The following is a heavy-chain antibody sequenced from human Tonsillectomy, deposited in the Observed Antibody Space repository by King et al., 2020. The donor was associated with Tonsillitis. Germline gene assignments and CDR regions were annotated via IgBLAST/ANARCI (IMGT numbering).Heavy chain of an antibody. Sequence: VQLVESGGGVVQPGRSLRLSCAASGFTFSSYGMHWVRQAPGKGLEWVAVISYDGSNKYYADSVKGRFTISRDNSKNTLYLQMNSLRAEDTAVYYCAKGFRSRLRGGPGNWFDPWGQGTLVTVSS. CDR2: ISYDGSNK. CDR1: GFTFSSYG. D-gene: IGHD3-16*01. J-gene: IGHJ5*02. V-gene: IGHV3-30*18. CDR3: AKGFRSRLRGGPGNWFDP.